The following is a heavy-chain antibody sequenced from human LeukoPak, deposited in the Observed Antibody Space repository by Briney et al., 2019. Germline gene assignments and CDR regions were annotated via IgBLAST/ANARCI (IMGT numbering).Heavy chain of an antibody. J-gene: IGHJ4*02. CDR2: ISSSSSYI. CDR3: ARDDGYYGSGNSFDY. CDR1: GFTFSSYS. Sequence: GGSLRLSCAASGFTFSSYSMNWVRQAPGKGLEWVSSISSSSSYIYYADSVKGRFTISRDNAKNSLYLQMNSLRAEDTAVYYCARDDGYYGSGNSFDYWGQGTLVTVSS. D-gene: IGHD3-10*01. V-gene: IGHV3-21*01.